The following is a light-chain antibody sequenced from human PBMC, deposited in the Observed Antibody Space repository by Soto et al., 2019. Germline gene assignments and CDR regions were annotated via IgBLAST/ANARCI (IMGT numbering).Light chain of an antibody. V-gene: IGKV3-15*01. CDR3: QQYKNGWT. J-gene: IGKJ5*01. CDR1: QSLGGS. Sequence: EIVLAQSPAPLSVSPGERATLSFRASQSLGGSLAWYQQKPGQAPRLLIYGASTRVTGIPARFSGSGSGTEFTLTISSLQSEDFAVYYCQQYKNGWTFGQGTRLEI. CDR2: GAS.